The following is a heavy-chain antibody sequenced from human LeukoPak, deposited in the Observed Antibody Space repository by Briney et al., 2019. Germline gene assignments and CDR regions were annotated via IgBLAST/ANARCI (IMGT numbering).Heavy chain of an antibody. V-gene: IGHV3-23*01. Sequence: GASLRLSCAASGFTFSSYAMSWGRQAPGKGLEWVSAISGSGGSTYYADSVKGRFTISRNNSKNTLYLQMNSLRAEDTAVYYCAKRGREHYDSSGYLDYWGQGTLVTVSS. CDR2: ISGSGGST. D-gene: IGHD3-22*01. CDR1: GFTFSSYA. J-gene: IGHJ4*02. CDR3: AKRGREHYDSSGYLDY.